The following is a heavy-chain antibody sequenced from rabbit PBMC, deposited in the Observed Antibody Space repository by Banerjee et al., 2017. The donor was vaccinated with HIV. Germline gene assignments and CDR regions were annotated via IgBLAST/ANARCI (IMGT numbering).Heavy chain of an antibody. CDR2: IDTGSRGYT. V-gene: IGHV1S45*01. CDR1: GFALSSYW. CDR3: ARDLAGVIGWNFGL. D-gene: IGHD4-1*01. Sequence: QEQLVESGGGLVQPEGSLTLTCTASGFALSSYWMCWVRQAPGKGLEWIGCIDTGSRGYTWYASWAKGRFTISKTSSTTVTLQMTSLTAADTATYFCARDLAGVIGWNFGLWGPGTLVTVS. J-gene: IGHJ4*01.